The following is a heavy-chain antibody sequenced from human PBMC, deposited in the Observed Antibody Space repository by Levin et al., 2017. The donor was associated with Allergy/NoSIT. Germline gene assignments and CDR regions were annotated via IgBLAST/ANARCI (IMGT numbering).Heavy chain of an antibody. CDR3: AKETAAAGTKGAFDI. V-gene: IGHV3-30*18. J-gene: IGHJ3*02. CDR1: GFTFSSYG. CDR2: ISYDGSNK. D-gene: IGHD6-13*01. Sequence: LSLTCAASGFTFSSYGMHWVRQAPGKGLEWVAVISYDGSNKYYADSVKGRFTISRDNSKNTLYLQMNSLRAEDTAVYYCAKETAAAGTKGAFDIWGQGTWSPSLQ.